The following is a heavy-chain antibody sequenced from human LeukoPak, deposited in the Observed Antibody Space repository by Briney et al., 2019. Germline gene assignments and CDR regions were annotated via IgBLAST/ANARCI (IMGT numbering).Heavy chain of an antibody. CDR3: TTDYYDSSGYYYYFDY. D-gene: IGHD3-22*01. CDR2: IKGKTDGGTT. Sequence: PGGSLRLSCAASGFTFSNAWMSWVRQAPGKGLEWVGRIKGKTDGGTTDYAAPVKGGFTISRDDSKNTLYLQMSSLKTEDTAVYYCTTDYYDSSGYYYYFDYWGQGTLVTVSS. J-gene: IGHJ4*02. CDR1: GFTFSNAW. V-gene: IGHV3-15*01.